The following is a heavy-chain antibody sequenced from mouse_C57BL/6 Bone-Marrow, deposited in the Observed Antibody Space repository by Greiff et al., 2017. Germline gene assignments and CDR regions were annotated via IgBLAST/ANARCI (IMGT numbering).Heavy chain of an antibody. J-gene: IGHJ1*03. D-gene: IGHD1-1*02. CDR1: GFNIKNTY. CDR3: AWGGWYRYFDV. CDR2: IDPANGNT. V-gene: IGHV14-3*01. Sequence: VQLQQSVAELVRPGASVQLSCPASGFNIKNTYMHWVKQRPEQGLEWIGRIDPANGNTKSAPKFQGKATLTADTSSNTAYLQISSLTSEDTAIYYCAWGGWYRYFDVWGTGTTVTVSS.